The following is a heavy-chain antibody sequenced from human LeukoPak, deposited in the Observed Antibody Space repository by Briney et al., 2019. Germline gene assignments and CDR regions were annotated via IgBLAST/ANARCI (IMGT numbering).Heavy chain of an antibody. V-gene: IGHV1-2*06. CDR3: ARSYYDFWSGVTPVGY. J-gene: IGHJ4*02. D-gene: IGHD3-3*01. CDR2: INPNSGGT. CDR1: GYTFTGYY. Sequence: ASVKVSCEASGYTFTGYYMHWVRQAPGQGLEWMGRINPNSGGTNYAQKFQGRVTMTRDTSISTAYMELSSLRSEDTAVYYCARSYYDFWSGVTPVGYWGQGTLVTVSS.